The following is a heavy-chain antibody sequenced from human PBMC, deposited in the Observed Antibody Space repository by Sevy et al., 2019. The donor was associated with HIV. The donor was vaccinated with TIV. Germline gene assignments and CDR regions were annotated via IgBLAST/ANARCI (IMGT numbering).Heavy chain of an antibody. CDR1: GFTFSRYW. V-gene: IGHV3-7*03. D-gene: IGHD2-2*01. CDR3: GRDGSSTRCLWGMDV. Sequence: GGSLRLSCAASGFTFSRYWMSWVRQAPGKGLEWVANIKVDGSEKYYVDSVKGRFTISRDNAKNSLYLQMNSLKTEDRDVYYCGRDGSSTRCLWGMDVWGQGTTVTVSS. CDR2: IKVDGSEK. J-gene: IGHJ6*02.